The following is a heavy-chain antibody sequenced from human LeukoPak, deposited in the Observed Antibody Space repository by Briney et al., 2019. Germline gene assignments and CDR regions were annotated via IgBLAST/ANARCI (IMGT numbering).Heavy chain of an antibody. CDR1: GYTFTGYY. CDR3: ARDYSSGWYEIDY. Sequence: ASVKVSCKASGYTFTGYYMHWVRQAPGQGLEWMGWINPNSGGTNYAQKFQGRVTMTRDTSISTAYMELRSLRSDDTAVYYCARDYSSGWYEIDYWGQGTLVTVSS. J-gene: IGHJ4*02. V-gene: IGHV1-2*02. D-gene: IGHD6-19*01. CDR2: INPNSGGT.